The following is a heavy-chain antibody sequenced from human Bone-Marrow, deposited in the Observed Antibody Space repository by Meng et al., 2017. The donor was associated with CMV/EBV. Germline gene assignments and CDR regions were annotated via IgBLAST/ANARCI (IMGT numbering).Heavy chain of an antibody. CDR2: IKSKTDGGTT. CDR1: GFTFSNAW. CDR3: ARDRIYFDWLAYGMDV. V-gene: IGHV3-15*01. D-gene: IGHD3-9*01. Sequence: GESLKISCAASGFTFSNAWMSWVRQAPGKGLEWVGRIKSKTDGGTTDYAAPVKARFTISRDDSKNTLYLQMNSLRAEDTAVYYCARDRIYFDWLAYGMDVWGQGTTVTVSS. J-gene: IGHJ6*02.